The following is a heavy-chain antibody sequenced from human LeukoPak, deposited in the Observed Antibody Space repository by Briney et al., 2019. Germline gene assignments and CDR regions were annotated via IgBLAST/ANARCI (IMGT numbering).Heavy chain of an antibody. V-gene: IGHV4-61*02. D-gene: IGHD2-15*01. CDR2: IYTSGST. J-gene: IGHJ3*02. Sequence: SETLSLTCTVPGGSISSGSYYWSWIRQPAGKGLEWIGRIYTSGSTNYNPSLKSRVTISVDTSKNQFSLKLSSVTAADTAVYYCARVLPPKGYCSGGSCYDAFDIWGQGTMVTVSS. CDR3: ARVLPPKGYCSGGSCYDAFDI. CDR1: GGSISSGSYY.